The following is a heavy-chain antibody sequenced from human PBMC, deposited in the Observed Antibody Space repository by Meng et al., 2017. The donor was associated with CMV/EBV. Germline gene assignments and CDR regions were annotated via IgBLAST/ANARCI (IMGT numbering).Heavy chain of an antibody. CDR2: IYCDNNK. Sequence: TLNKLRPSLVEPITPLALTLNFSWFSLSTSGVGVGLIRQPPGKALELLALIYCDNNKRYSPSLKSRLTITKDPSKNQVVLTMTNMDPVDTATYYCAHLDTAKLHFDYWGQGTLVTVSS. J-gene: IGHJ4*02. D-gene: IGHD5-18*01. CDR1: WFSLSTSGVG. CDR3: AHLDTAKLHFDY. V-gene: IGHV2-5*02.